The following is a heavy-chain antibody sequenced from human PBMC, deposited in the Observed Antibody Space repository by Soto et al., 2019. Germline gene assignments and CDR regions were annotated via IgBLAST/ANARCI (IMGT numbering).Heavy chain of an antibody. CDR1: GGSISSSNW. J-gene: IGHJ4*02. CDR2: IYHSGST. V-gene: IGHV4-4*02. Sequence: SETLSLTCAVSGGSISSSNWWGWVRQPPGKGLEWIGEIYHSGSTNYNPSLKSRVTISVDKSKNQFSLKLSSVTAADTAVYYCARGRGYSYGDFDYWGQGTLVTVSS. D-gene: IGHD5-18*01. CDR3: ARGRGYSYGDFDY.